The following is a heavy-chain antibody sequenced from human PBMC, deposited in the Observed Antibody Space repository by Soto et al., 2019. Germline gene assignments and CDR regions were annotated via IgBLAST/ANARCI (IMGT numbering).Heavy chain of an antibody. J-gene: IGHJ4*02. D-gene: IGHD4-17*01. CDR1: GFTFSSYA. CDR3: ANERTYGDYGIDY. Sequence: EVQLLESGGGLVQPGGSLRLSCAASGFTFSSYAMSWVRQAPGKGLEWVSAISGSGGSTYYADSVKGRFTISRDNSKNTLYLQMNSLGAEDTAVYYCANERTYGDYGIDYWGQGTLVTVSS. V-gene: IGHV3-23*01. CDR2: ISGSGGST.